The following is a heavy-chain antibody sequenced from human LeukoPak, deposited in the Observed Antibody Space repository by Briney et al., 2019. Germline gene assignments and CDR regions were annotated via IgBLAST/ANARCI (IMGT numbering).Heavy chain of an antibody. CDR2: INSDGSST. D-gene: IGHD1-26*01. J-gene: IGHJ4*02. Sequence: SGVSLRLSCAASGFTFSSYWMHWVRQAPGKGLVWVSLINSDGSSTTYADSVKGRFTISRDNAKNTLYLQMNSLRAEDTAVYYCARGTSGGSYDYWDQGTLVTVSS. V-gene: IGHV3-74*01. CDR3: ARGTSGGSYDY. CDR1: GFTFSSYW.